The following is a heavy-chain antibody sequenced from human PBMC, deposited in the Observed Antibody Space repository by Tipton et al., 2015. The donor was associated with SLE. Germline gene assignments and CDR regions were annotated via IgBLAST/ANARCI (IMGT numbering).Heavy chain of an antibody. CDR2: IYTSGST. D-gene: IGHD3-22*01. CDR1: GGSISSYY. CDR3: ARHVYDSSGYYPYYFDY. V-gene: IGHV4-4*07. Sequence: TLSLTCTVSGGSISSYYWSWIRQPAGKGLEWIGRIYTSGSTNYNPSFKSRVTMSVDTSKNQFSLKLSSVTAADTAVYYCARHVYDSSGYYPYYFDYWGQGTLVTVSS. J-gene: IGHJ4*02.